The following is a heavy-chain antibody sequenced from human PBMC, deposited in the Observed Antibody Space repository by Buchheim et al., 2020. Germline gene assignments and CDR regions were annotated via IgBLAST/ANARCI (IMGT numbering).Heavy chain of an antibody. CDR3: ARDQSGGYGYFDY. J-gene: IGHJ4*02. V-gene: IGHV3-30*04. Sequence: QVQLVESGGGVVQPGRSLRLSCAASGFTFSSYAMHWVRQAPGKGLEWVAVISYDGSNKYYADSVKGRFTISRDNSKNTLYLQMNSLRAEDTAVYCCARDQSGGYGYFDYWGQGTL. D-gene: IGHD5-12*01. CDR2: ISYDGSNK. CDR1: GFTFSSYA.